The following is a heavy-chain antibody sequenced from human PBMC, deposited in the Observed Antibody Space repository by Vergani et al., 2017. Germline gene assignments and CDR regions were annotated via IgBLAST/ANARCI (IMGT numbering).Heavy chain of an antibody. D-gene: IGHD2-15*01. Sequence: QVQLVQSGAEVKKPGSSVKVSCKASGGTFSSYTISWVRQAPGQGLEWMGRIIPILGIANYAQKFQGRVTITADKSTSTAYMELSSLRSEDTAVYYCARGRGDCSGGSCYLGYWGQGTLVTVSS. V-gene: IGHV1-69*02. J-gene: IGHJ4*02. CDR2: IIPILGIA. CDR3: ARGRGDCSGGSCYLGY. CDR1: GGTFSSYT.